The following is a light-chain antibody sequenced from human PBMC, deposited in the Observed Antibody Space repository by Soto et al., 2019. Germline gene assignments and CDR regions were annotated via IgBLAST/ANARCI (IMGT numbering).Light chain of an antibody. CDR1: SSDVGGYNY. CDR3: SSYTSSSTLDV. J-gene: IGLJ1*01. Sequence: QSALTQPASVSGSPGQSITISRTGTSSDVGGYNYVSWYQQHPGKAPKLMIYDVSIRPSGVSNRFSGSKSGNTASLTISGLQAEDEADYYCSSYTSSSTLDVFGTGTQLTVL. CDR2: DVS. V-gene: IGLV2-14*01.